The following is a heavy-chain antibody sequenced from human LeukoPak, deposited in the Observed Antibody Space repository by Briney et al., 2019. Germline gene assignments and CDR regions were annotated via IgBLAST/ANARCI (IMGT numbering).Heavy chain of an antibody. CDR1: GGSISSYY. D-gene: IGHD2-2*01. V-gene: IGHV4-59*01. J-gene: IGHJ5*02. Sequence: SGTLSLTCTVSGGSISSYYWSWIRQPPGKGLEWIGYIYYSGSTNYNPSLKSRVTISVDTSKNQFSLKLSSVTAADTAVYYCARDLYPFGFDPWGQGTLVTVSS. CDR2: IYYSGST. CDR3: ARDLYPFGFDP.